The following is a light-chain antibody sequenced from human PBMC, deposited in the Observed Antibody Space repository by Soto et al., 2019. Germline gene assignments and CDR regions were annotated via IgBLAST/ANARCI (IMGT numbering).Light chain of an antibody. J-gene: IGKJ2*01. CDR3: QQYFNWPPYT. CDR2: GAS. Sequence: EVVMTQSPDTLSVSPGETVTLSCRASQSVRSKLAWYQQKPGQAPRLFIYGASTRATGIPARFSGSGSGTEFTLTISSLQPDDFAVYYCQQYFNWPPYTLGQGTKV. V-gene: IGKV3-15*01. CDR1: QSVRSK.